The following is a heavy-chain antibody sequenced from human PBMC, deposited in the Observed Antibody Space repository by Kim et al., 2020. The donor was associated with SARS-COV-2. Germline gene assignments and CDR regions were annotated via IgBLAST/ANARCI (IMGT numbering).Heavy chain of an antibody. CDR2: ISSSTSYI. CDR1: GFTFSTYT. Sequence: GGSLRLSCAASGFTFSTYTMNWVRQAPGKGLEWVSSISSSTSYIHYADSVKGRFTISRDNAKNSLYLQMNSLRAEDTAVYYCTRGSQTVDWGQGTLVTVSS. J-gene: IGHJ4*02. D-gene: IGHD6-19*01. CDR3: TRGSQTVD. V-gene: IGHV3-21*01.